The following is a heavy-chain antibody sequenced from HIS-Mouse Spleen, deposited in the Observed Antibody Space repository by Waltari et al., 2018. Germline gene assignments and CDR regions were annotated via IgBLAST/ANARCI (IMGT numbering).Heavy chain of an antibody. CDR2: SYYSGSN. V-gene: IGHV4-39*07. CDR3: AREIPYSSSWYDWYFDL. D-gene: IGHD6-13*01. CDR1: GGSISSSSYY. J-gene: IGHJ2*01. Sequence: QLQLQESGPGLVKPSETLSLTCTVSGGSISSSSYYWGWIRQPPGKGLEWIGSSYYSGSNYSTPSLKSRVTISVDTSKNQFALKLSSVTAADTAVYYCAREIPYSSSWYDWYFDLWGRGTLVTVSS.